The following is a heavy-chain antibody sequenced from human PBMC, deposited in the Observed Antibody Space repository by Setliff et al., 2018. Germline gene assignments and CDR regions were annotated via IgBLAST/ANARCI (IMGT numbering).Heavy chain of an antibody. V-gene: IGHV4-61*09. CDR2: FHTGGAT. Sequence: PSETLSLTCSVSGGSISSGGFYWSWIRQSAGRGLEWIGHFHTGGATDSNLSLKSRVTISLDSSKNQFSLRLSSVTAADAAVYFCARESATIGEFPLYYFDKWGQGIPVTVSS. CDR1: GGSISSGGFY. J-gene: IGHJ4*02. CDR3: ARESATIGEFPLYYFDK. D-gene: IGHD3-10*01.